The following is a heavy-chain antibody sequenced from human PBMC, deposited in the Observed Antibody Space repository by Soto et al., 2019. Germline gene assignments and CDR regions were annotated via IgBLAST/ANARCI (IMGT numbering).Heavy chain of an antibody. CDR1: GGSVSSGSYY. CDR2: IYYSGST. J-gene: IGHJ6*02. V-gene: IGHV4-61*01. Sequence: SETLSLTCTVSGGSVSSGSYYWSWIRQPPGKGLEWIGYIYYSGSTNYNPPLKSRVTISVDTSKNQFSLKLSSVTAADTAVYYCASTGPAYDFWSGYPYYYYGMDVWGQGTTVTVSS. CDR3: ASTGPAYDFWSGYPYYYYGMDV. D-gene: IGHD3-3*01.